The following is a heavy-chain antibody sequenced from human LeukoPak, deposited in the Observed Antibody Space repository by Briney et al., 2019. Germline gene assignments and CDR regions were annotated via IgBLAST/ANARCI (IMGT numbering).Heavy chain of an antibody. CDR1: GFTFSSYG. CDR3: AKDRYFDWLLWLSDY. D-gene: IGHD3-9*01. CDR2: ISYDGSNK. Sequence: GGSLRLSCAASGFTFSSYGMHWVRQAPGKGLEWVAVISYDGSNKYYADSVKGRFTISRDNSKNTLYLQMNSLRAEDTAAYYCAKDRYFDWLLWLSDYWGQGTLVTVSS. J-gene: IGHJ4*02. V-gene: IGHV3-30*18.